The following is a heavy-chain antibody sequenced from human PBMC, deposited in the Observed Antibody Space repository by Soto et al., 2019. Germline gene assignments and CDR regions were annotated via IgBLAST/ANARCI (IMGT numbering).Heavy chain of an antibody. CDR2: IDRSGRT. CDR3: ASWKGLMVRGVIISWYFDY. V-gene: IGHV4-34*01. CDR1: GGSFSDDASSSDWY. J-gene: IGHJ4*02. D-gene: IGHD3-10*01. Sequence: PSETLSLTCAVYGGSFSDDASSSDWYWNWIRQSPGKGLEWIGEIDRSGRTKYNPSLKSRVTISVDTSKNQFSLKLSSVTAADTAVYYCASWKGLMVRGVIISWYFDYWGQGTLVTVSS.